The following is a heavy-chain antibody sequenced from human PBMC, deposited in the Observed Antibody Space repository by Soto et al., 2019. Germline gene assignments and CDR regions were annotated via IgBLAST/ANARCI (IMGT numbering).Heavy chain of an antibody. Sequence: EVQLVESGGGLVQPGGSLRLSCAASEFTFDKYYMTWVRQAPGKGPEWVANIKPDGSEQYYVDSVKGRFTISRDNANNSLYLQMNSLRAEDTAVYFCERGNWNYYYGFDVWGQGTTVTVSS. CDR2: IKPDGSEQ. CDR3: ERGNWNYYYGFDV. V-gene: IGHV3-7*01. J-gene: IGHJ6*02. D-gene: IGHD1-20*01. CDR1: EFTFDKYY.